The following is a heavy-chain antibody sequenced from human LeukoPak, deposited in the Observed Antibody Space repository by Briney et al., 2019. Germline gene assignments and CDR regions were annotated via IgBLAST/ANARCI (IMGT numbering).Heavy chain of an antibody. CDR2: IIPIFGTA. CDR1: GGTFSSYA. V-gene: IGHV1-69*13. D-gene: IGHD3-22*01. J-gene: IGHJ4*02. Sequence: GASVKVSCKASGGTFSSYAISWVRQAPGQGLEWMGGIIPIFGTANYAQKFQGRVTITADESTSTAYMELSSLGSEDTAVYYCARGRGAFHYYDSSGYYYGFDYWGQGTLVTVSS. CDR3: ARGRGAFHYYDSSGYYYGFDY.